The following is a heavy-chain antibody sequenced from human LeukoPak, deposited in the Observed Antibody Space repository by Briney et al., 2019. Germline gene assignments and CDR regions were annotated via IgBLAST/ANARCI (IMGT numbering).Heavy chain of an antibody. Sequence: GGSLRLSCAASGFTFGSYAMSWVRQAPGKGLEWVSAISGSGGSTYYADSVKGRFTISRDNSKNTLYLQMNSLRAEDTAVYYCAKVYSSGWYSGAFDIWGQGTMVTVSS. CDR1: GFTFGSYA. CDR2: ISGSGGST. CDR3: AKVYSSGWYSGAFDI. V-gene: IGHV3-23*01. J-gene: IGHJ3*02. D-gene: IGHD6-19*01.